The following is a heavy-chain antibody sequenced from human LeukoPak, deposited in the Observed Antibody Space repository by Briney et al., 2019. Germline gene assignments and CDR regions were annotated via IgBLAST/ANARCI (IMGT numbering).Heavy chain of an antibody. Sequence: GGSLGLSCAASGFTFSSYTMRWVRQAPGKGLEWVSSIGSGGTTYYADSVKGRFTISRDNSKNTLYLQMTSLRAEDTAVYYCAKDGGSGNRQQLGYWGQGSLVTVSS. CDR1: GFTFSSYT. J-gene: IGHJ4*02. CDR2: IGSGGTT. CDR3: AKDGGSGNRQQLGY. V-gene: IGHV3-23*01. D-gene: IGHD6-13*01.